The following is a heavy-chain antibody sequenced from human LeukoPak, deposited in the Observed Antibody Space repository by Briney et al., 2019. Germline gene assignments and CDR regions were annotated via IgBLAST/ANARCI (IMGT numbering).Heavy chain of an antibody. J-gene: IGHJ4*02. V-gene: IGHV1-2*02. CDR2: INPNSGGT. Sequence: GASVKVSCKASGYTFTGYYMHWVRQAPGQGLEWMGWINPNSGGTNYAQKFQGRVTMTRDTSISTAYMELSRLRSDDTAVYYCARGSVLRYFDWFRIGYWGQGTLVTVSS. CDR1: GYTFTGYY. CDR3: ARGSVLRYFDWFRIGY. D-gene: IGHD3-9*01.